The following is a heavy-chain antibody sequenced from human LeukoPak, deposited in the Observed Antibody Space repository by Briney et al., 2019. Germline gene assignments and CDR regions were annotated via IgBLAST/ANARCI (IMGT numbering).Heavy chain of an antibody. CDR2: ISQSGSIV. V-gene: IGHV3-48*02. CDR3: ARGSVGSVAGTGDY. D-gene: IGHD6-19*01. J-gene: IGHJ4*02. CDR1: GFTFSNYS. Sequence: PGESLRLSCAASGFTFSNYSMNWVRQVPGKGLEWVSYISQSGSIVYHAESVKGRFTISRDDARASLQLQMNSLRDEDTAVYYCARGSVGSVAGTGDYWGQGTLVTVSS.